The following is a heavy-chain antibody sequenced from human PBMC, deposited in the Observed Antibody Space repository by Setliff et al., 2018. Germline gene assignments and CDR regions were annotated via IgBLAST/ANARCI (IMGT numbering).Heavy chain of an antibody. CDR1: GFTFSSYW. D-gene: IGHD2-21*02. J-gene: IGHJ4*02. Sequence: GGSLRLSCAASGFTFSSYWMTWVRQAPGRGLEWVANINQDGSGKFYVDSVKGRFTIFRDNAKNSLSLQMNDLRAEDTSVYYCARASKGLYCGSDCFYTFDSWGPGTLVTVSS. V-gene: IGHV3-7*01. CDR3: ARASKGLYCGSDCFYTFDS. CDR2: INQDGSGK.